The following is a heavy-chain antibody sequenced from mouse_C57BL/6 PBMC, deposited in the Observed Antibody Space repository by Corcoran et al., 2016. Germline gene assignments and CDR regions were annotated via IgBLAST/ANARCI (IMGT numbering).Heavy chain of an antibody. D-gene: IGHD2-1*01. CDR3: ARSGALYGNYGAY. J-gene: IGHJ3*01. Sequence: EVQLQQSGPVLVKPGASVKMSCKASGYTFTDYYMNWVKQSHGKSLEWIGVINPYNGGTSYNQKFKGKATLTVDKSSSTAYMELNSLTSEDSAVYYCARSGALYGNYGAYWGQGTLVTVSA. CDR2: INPYNGGT. CDR1: GYTFTDYY. V-gene: IGHV1-19*01.